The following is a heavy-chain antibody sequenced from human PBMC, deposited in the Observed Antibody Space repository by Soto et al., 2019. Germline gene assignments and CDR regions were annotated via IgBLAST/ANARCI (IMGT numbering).Heavy chain of an antibody. V-gene: IGHV3-64*01. CDR3: ARTSDFWSGYYTDYYMDV. D-gene: IGHD3-3*01. J-gene: IGHJ6*03. CDR2: ISSNGGST. CDR1: GFTFSSYA. Sequence: GGSLRLSCAASGFTFSSYAMHWVRQAPGKGLEYVSAISSNGGSTYYANSVKGRFTISRDNSKNTLYLQMGSLRAEDMAVYYCARTSDFWSGYYTDYYMDVWGKGTTVTVSS.